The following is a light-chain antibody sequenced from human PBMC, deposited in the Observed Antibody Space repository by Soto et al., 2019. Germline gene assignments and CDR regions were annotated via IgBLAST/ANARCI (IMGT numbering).Light chain of an antibody. CDR3: GSYTSTDTPFV. CDR2: EVS. CDR1: GTDVGGYNY. V-gene: IGLV2-14*01. J-gene: IGLJ1*01. Sequence: QSALSQPSCVSLSPGHSITMSCTGTGTDVGGYNYVSWYQHHPGKGPKLIIYEVSNRPSGVSDRFSGSKSGNKASLIISNLEAEDESDYYCGSYTSTDTPFVFGTGTKVTVL.